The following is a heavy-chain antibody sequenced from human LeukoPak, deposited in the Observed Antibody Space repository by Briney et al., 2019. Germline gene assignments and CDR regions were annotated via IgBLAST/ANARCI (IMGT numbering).Heavy chain of an antibody. CDR1: GFTFSTSW. V-gene: IGHV3-7*04. CDR2: IKEDGSEE. Sequence: AGSLRLSCAASGFTFSTSWMNWVRQAPGKGLEWVANIKEDGSEEYYVDSVKGRFTISRDNARKSLYLQMNSLRVEDTAVYYCARGYSGYEFGYWGQGNLVTVSS. D-gene: IGHD5-12*01. CDR3: ARGYSGYEFGY. J-gene: IGHJ4*02.